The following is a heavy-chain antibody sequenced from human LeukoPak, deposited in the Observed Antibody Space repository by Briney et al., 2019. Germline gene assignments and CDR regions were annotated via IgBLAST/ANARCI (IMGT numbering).Heavy chain of an antibody. CDR2: IYYSGTT. J-gene: IGHJ4*02. D-gene: IGHD6-19*01. Sequence: SETLSLTCTVSGGSISSYYWSWIRQPPGKGLEWIGSIYYSGTTYYNPSLKSRVTISVDTSKNQFSLKLSSVTAADTAVYYCARVRSSGWYYFDYWGQGTLVTVSS. V-gene: IGHV4-39*07. CDR1: GGSISSYY. CDR3: ARVRSSGWYYFDY.